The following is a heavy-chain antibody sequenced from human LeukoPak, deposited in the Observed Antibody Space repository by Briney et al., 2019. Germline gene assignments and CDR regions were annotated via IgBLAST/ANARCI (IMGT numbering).Heavy chain of an antibody. CDR3: ARPRRYYDSWSGYPPFDY. CDR1: GGTFRSHS. V-gene: IGHV1-69*13. D-gene: IGHD3-3*01. CDR2: IIPVSSAT. J-gene: IGHJ4*02. Sequence: ASVTVSCKASGGTFRSHSFNWLRQAPGQGLEWLGGIIPVSSATKYAQKFQDRVTITADEYTTTAFMELSSLRPEDTAVYYCARPRRYYDSWSGYPPFDYWGQGTLVTVSS.